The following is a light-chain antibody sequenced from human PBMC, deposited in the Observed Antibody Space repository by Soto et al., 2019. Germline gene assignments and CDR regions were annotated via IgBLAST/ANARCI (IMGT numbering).Light chain of an antibody. V-gene: IGKV3-15*01. CDR2: DAS. Sequence: EIVLTQSPGTLSLSPGERATLSCGASQSVSSSYLAWYQQKPGLAPRLLIYDASTRATAIPARFSGSGSETEFTLTISSLQSEDSAVYYCQQYNNWPPWTFGQGTKVDIK. CDR1: QSVSSSY. CDR3: QQYNNWPPWT. J-gene: IGKJ1*01.